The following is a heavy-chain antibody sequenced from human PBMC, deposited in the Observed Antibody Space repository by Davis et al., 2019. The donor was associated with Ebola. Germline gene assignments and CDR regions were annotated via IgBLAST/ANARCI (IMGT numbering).Heavy chain of an antibody. J-gene: IGHJ4*02. CDR2: LFHTGRT. V-gene: IGHV4-34*12. D-gene: IGHD3-16*01. CDR1: GGSFSGYY. CDR3: AALLGPQIHHGTFHY. Sequence: PSETLSLTCAAYGGSFSGYYWSWIRQSPGKGLEWIGELFHTGRTNYNPSLKSRVSISLDTSKNQFFLRLNSVTAADTAVYFCAALLGPQIHHGTFHYWGQGALVTVSS.